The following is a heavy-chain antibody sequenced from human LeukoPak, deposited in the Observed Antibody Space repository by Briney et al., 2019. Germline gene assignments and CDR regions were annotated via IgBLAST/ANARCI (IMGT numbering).Heavy chain of an antibody. CDR2: ISACNGNT. CDR1: GYTFTSYG. J-gene: IGHJ5*02. Sequence: GASVKVSCKASGYTFTSYGISWVRQAPGQGLEWMGWISACNGNTNYAQKLQGRVTMTTDISTSTAYMELRSLRSDDTAVYYCARDDLLGIAVAGGFDPWGQGTLVTVSS. CDR3: ARDDLLGIAVAGGFDP. V-gene: IGHV1-18*01. D-gene: IGHD6-19*01.